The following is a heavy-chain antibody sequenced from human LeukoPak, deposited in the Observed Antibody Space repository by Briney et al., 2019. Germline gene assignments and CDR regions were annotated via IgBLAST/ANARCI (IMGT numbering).Heavy chain of an antibody. D-gene: IGHD6-6*01. CDR3: ASSSSSVVFYPRPRYFDY. CDR2: IIPIFGTA. J-gene: IGHJ4*02. V-gene: IGHV1-69*06. Sequence: ASVKVSCKASGGTFSTYAITWVRQAPGQGLEWMGGIIPIFGTANYAQKFQGRVTITADKSTSTAYMELSSLRSEDTVVYYCASSSSSVVFYPRPRYFDYWGQGTLVTVSS. CDR1: GGTFSTYA.